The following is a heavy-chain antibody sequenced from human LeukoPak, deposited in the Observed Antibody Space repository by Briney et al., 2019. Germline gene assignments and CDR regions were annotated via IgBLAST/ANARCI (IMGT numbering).Heavy chain of an antibody. J-gene: IGHJ6*02. CDR2: FIPMVGVE. CDR3: ARVQAVGVPVAIDAYYTYGMDV. Sequence: GASVKASCKASGGTFSRNAISWVRQAPGQGLEWMGRFIPMVGVETYAQSFQGRATITADRSTSTAYMELSSLRSEDTAVYYCARVQAVGVPVAIDAYYTYGMDVWGQGTAVTVSS. V-gene: IGHV1-69*04. CDR1: GGTFSRNA. D-gene: IGHD2-15*01.